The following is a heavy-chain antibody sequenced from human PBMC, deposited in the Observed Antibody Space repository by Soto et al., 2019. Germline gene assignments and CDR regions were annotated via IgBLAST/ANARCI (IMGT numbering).Heavy chain of an antibody. CDR2: INPFDGSR. J-gene: IGHJ6*02. CDR1: GYIFTIYY. V-gene: IGHV1-46*01. CDR3: AGPPELTRIYYYYGMDV. D-gene: IGHD1-7*01. Sequence: ASVKVSCKASGYIFTIYYIHWVRQAPGQGLEWMGWINPFDGSRMFAQSFQGRVTITADESTSTAYMELSSLRSEDTAVYYCAGPPELTRIYYYYGMDVWGQGTTVTVSS.